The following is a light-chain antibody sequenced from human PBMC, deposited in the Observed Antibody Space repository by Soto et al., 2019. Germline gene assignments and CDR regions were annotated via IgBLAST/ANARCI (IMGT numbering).Light chain of an antibody. CDR2: GAS. Sequence: EIVWTQSPGTLSLSPGERATLSSSASQSVSSSYLAWYQQKPGQSPRLLIYGASSRATGIPDRFSGSGSGTDFTLNISRLEPEDFAVYYCQQYGSSPSYTFGQGTKLEIK. CDR1: QSVSSSY. CDR3: QQYGSSPSYT. V-gene: IGKV3-20*01. J-gene: IGKJ2*01.